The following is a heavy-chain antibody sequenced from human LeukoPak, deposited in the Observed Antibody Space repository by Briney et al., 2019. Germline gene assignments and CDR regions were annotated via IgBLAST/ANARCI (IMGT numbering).Heavy chain of an antibody. J-gene: IGHJ5*02. V-gene: IGHV1-18*01. Sequence: GASVKVSCKASGYSFSSFGISWVRQAPGQGLEWMGWISAYNGNTNYAQKLQGRVTMTTDTSTSTAYMELRSLRSDDTAVYYCARDEWGNPFDPWGQGTLVTVSS. CDR3: ARDEWGNPFDP. CDR1: GYSFSSFG. D-gene: IGHD3-16*01. CDR2: ISAYNGNT.